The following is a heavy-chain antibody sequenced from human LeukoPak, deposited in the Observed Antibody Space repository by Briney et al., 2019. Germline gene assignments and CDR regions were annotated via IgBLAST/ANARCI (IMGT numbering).Heavy chain of an antibody. Sequence: KPGASVKVSCKAAGYTFTSYDINWVRQATGQGLEWMGWMNPNSGNTGYAQKFQGRVTMTRNTSISTAYMELSSLRSEDTAVYYCAREGEWEQPPDYWGQGTLVTVSS. CDR2: MNPNSGNT. D-gene: IGHD1-26*01. CDR1: GYTFTSYD. CDR3: AREGEWEQPPDY. J-gene: IGHJ4*02. V-gene: IGHV1-8*01.